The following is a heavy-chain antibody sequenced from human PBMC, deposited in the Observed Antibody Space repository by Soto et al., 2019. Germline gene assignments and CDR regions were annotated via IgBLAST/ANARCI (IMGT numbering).Heavy chain of an antibody. CDR2: INTDGSTT. V-gene: IGHV3-74*01. J-gene: IGHJ4*02. CDR3: ARYCSSGSCPSYYFDY. CDR1: GLSFSGHW. Sequence: GGSLRLSCAASGLSFSGHWMHWVRQAPGKGLVWVSRINTDGSTTSYADSVKGRFIISRDNAKNTLYLEMNSLGAEDTAVYYCARYCSSGSCPSYYFDYWGQGTLVTVSS. D-gene: IGHD2-15*01.